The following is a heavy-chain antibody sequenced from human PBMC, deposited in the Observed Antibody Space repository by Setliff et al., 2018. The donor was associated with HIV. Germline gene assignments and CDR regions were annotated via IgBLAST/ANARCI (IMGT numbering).Heavy chain of an antibody. V-gene: IGHV4-34*01. CDR2: INHRGTT. CDR1: GASFSGNC. Sequence: SETLSLTCGVSGASFSGNCWVWLRQSPGKGLEWIGQINHRGTTNYNASLQSRLAISMDVSKNQFSLRLNSVTAADTSKYFCARGVILLRAVVAQSVYCYMDVWGTGTTVTGLL. D-gene: IGHD3-10*01. CDR3: ARGVILLRAVVAQSVYCYMDV. J-gene: IGHJ6*03.